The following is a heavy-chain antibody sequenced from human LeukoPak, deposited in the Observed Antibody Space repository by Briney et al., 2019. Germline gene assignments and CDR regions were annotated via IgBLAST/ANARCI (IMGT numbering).Heavy chain of an antibody. J-gene: IGHJ4*02. V-gene: IGHV3-21*01. Sequence: GASVKVSCKASGGTFSSYSMNWVRQAPGKGLEWVSSISSSSSYIYYADSVKGRFTISRDNAKNSLYLQMNSLRAEDTAVYYCARGSYGQYYFDYWGQGTLVTVSS. CDR2: ISSSSSYI. CDR1: GGTFSSYS. D-gene: IGHD5-18*01. CDR3: ARGSYGQYYFDY.